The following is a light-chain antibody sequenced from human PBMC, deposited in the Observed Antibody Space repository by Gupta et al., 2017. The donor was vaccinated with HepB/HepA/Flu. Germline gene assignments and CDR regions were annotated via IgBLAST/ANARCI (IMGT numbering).Light chain of an antibody. CDR2: LNSDGSH. J-gene: IGLJ3*02. CDR3: QTWGTGIRGV. V-gene: IGLV4-69*01. Sequence: QLVLTQSPSASASLGASVKLTCTLSSGHSRYAIAWHQQQPEKGPRYLMKLNSDGSHSKGDGLPDRFSGSSSGAERYLTISSLQSEDEADYYCQTWGTGIRGVFGGGTKLTVL. CDR1: SGHSRYA.